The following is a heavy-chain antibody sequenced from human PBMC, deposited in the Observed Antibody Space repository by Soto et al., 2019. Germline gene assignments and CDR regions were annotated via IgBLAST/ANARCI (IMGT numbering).Heavy chain of an antibody. CDR1: GGTFSSYA. V-gene: IGHV1-69*12. D-gene: IGHD6-19*01. Sequence: QVQLVQSGAEVKKAGSSVKVSCKASGGTFSSYAISWVRQAPGQGLEWMGVIIPIFGITNYAQKFQGRVMITADESTSSVDMELSSLRSDDTAVYYCTREGAVAGFDYWGQGTLVTVSS. J-gene: IGHJ4*02. CDR3: TREGAVAGFDY. CDR2: IIPIFGIT.